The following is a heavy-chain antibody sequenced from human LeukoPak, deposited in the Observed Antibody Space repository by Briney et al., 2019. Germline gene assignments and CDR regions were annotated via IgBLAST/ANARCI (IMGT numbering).Heavy chain of an antibody. CDR3: AKYGPQDSGSSHFDY. CDR2: IRDSGSST. Sequence: GGALRLSCAASGFTFSSYAMSWVRQAPGKGLEWVSAIRDSGSSTHYADSVKGRFTTSRDNSKNTLFLQMNSLRAEDTAIYYCAKYGPQDSGSSHFDYWGQGTLVTVSS. V-gene: IGHV3-23*01. D-gene: IGHD1-26*01. CDR1: GFTFSSYA. J-gene: IGHJ4*02.